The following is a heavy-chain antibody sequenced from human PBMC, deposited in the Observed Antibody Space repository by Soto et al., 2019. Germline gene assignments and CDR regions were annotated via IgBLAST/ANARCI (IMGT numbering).Heavy chain of an antibody. V-gene: IGHV1-8*01. CDR3: ARSPRVVPAAMPSRVDP. CDR2: MNPNSGNT. D-gene: IGHD2-2*01. CDR1: GYTFTSYD. J-gene: IGHJ5*02. Sequence: ASVKVSCKASGYTFTSYDINWVRQATGQGLEWMGWMNPNSGNTGYAQKFQGRVTMTRNTSISTAYVELSSLRSEDTAVYYCARSPRVVPAAMPSRVDPWGQGTLVTVSS.